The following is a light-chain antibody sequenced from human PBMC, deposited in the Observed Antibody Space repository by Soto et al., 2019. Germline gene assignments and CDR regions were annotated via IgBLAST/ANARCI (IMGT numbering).Light chain of an antibody. Sequence: QSVLTQPPSVSGTPGQRVAISCSGSSSNIGTNYVYWYQQLPGTAPKLLIYRNNQRPSRVPGRFSGSKSGTSASLAISGLRSEDEGDYYCASWDDSLSGGEVFGTGTKLTVL. J-gene: IGLJ1*01. V-gene: IGLV1-47*01. CDR1: SSNIGTNY. CDR2: RNN. CDR3: ASWDDSLSGGEV.